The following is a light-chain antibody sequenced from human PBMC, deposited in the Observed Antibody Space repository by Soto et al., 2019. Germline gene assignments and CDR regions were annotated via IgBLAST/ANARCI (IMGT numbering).Light chain of an antibody. J-gene: IGKJ2*01. Sequence: DIEMTQSPSSLSASVGDRVTITCRASQSISRYLNWYQQEPGKAPKLLIYAASSLQSGVPSRFSGSGSGTDFTLTISSLQPEDFATYYCQHSYTTPYTFGQGTKLEIK. CDR2: AAS. CDR1: QSISRY. V-gene: IGKV1-39*01. CDR3: QHSYTTPYT.